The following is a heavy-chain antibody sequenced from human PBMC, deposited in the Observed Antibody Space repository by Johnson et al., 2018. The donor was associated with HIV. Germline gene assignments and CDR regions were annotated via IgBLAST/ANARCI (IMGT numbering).Heavy chain of an antibody. J-gene: IGHJ3*02. Sequence: QVQLVESGGGVVQPGRSLRLSCAASGFTFSSYAMHWVRKAPGKGLEWVAVISYDGSNKYYADSVKGRFTISRDNSKNTLYLQMNSLRAEDTAVYYCARDDLGNPFSSYDAFDIWGQGTMVTVSS. V-gene: IGHV3-30-3*01. D-gene: IGHD6-13*01. CDR3: ARDDLGNPFSSYDAFDI. CDR2: ISYDGSNK. CDR1: GFTFSSYA.